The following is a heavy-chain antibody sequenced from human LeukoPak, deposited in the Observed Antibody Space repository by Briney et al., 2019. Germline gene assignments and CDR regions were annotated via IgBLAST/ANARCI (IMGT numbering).Heavy chain of an antibody. J-gene: IGHJ4*02. V-gene: IGHV4-38-2*02. Sequence: PETLSLTCTVSGYSISSGYYWGWIRQPPGKGLEWIGSIYHSGSTYYNPSLKSRVTISVDTSKNQFSLKLSSVTAADTAVYYCARDRGVNYYFDYWGQGTLVTVSS. D-gene: IGHD1-1*01. CDR3: ARDRGVNYYFDY. CDR1: GYSISSGYY. CDR2: IYHSGST.